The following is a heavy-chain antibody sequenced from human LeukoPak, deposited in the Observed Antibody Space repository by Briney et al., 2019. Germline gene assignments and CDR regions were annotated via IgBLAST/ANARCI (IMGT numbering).Heavy chain of an antibody. CDR3: AREELGSSGYSSLDC. V-gene: IGHV3-21*01. D-gene: IGHD3-22*01. Sequence: GGALRLSCAASGFTFSSDSMNWGRQAPGKGLERVSSISSRSSYIYYAHSARGRFTISRDNAKKSLYLQMNSLRAEDTAVYYCAREELGSSGYSSLDCWGQGTLVTVSS. CDR1: GFTFSSDS. J-gene: IGHJ4*02. CDR2: ISSRSSYI.